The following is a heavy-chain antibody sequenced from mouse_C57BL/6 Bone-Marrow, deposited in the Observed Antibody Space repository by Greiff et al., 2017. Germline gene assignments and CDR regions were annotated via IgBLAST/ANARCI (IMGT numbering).Heavy chain of an antibody. CDR1: GFTFSSYG. Sequence: EVKLVESGGDLVKPGGSLKLSCAASGFTFSSYGMSWVRQTPDKRLEWVATISSGGSYTYYPDSVKGRFTISRDNAKNTLYLQMSSLKSEDTAMYYCARTTVVADWYFDVWGTVTTVTVSS. CDR2: ISSGGSYT. J-gene: IGHJ1*03. V-gene: IGHV5-6*01. CDR3: ARTTVVADWYFDV. D-gene: IGHD1-1*01.